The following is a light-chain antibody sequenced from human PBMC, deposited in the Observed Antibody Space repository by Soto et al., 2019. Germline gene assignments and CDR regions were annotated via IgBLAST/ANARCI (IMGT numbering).Light chain of an antibody. J-gene: IGLJ1*01. Sequence: QSALTQPASVSGSPGQSIAISCTGTSSDDGGYNYVSWYQQHPDKAPKLMIYEVSNRPSGVSNRFSGSKSGNTDSLTISGLQAEDEADYYCSSYTSSSTFYVFGTGAKVTVL. CDR1: SSDDGGYNY. V-gene: IGLV2-14*01. CDR3: SSYTSSSTFYV. CDR2: EVS.